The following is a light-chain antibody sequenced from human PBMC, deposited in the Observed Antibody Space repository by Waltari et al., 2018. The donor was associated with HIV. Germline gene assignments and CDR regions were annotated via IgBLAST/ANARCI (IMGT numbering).Light chain of an antibody. J-gene: IGLJ2*01. V-gene: IGLV1-51*01. Sequence: QSVLTPPPSVSAVPGQKDTISCSGSRSHIGNNYVSWYQQPPGTAPKLLIYDNNKRPAVIPDRFAGTKSGTSSTLSITGLQTGDEAYYYCGSWVSILSAVVFGGGTKLTVL. CDR3: GSWVSILSAVV. CDR1: RSHIGNNY. CDR2: DNN.